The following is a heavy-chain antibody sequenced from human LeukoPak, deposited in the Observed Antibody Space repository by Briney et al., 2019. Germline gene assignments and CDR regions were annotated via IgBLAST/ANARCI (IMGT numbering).Heavy chain of an antibody. CDR2: INHSGST. V-gene: IGHV4-34*01. Sequence: SEALSLTCAVYGESFCGYYWSCIPQPPGRGLECSGEINHSGSTNYNPSLNSRVTISVDTSKNQFSLKLSSVTAADTAVYYCARGLRSGWYGVYMDVWGKGTTVTVSS. CDR3: ARGLRSGWYGVYMDV. CDR1: GESFCGYY. J-gene: IGHJ6*03. D-gene: IGHD6-19*01.